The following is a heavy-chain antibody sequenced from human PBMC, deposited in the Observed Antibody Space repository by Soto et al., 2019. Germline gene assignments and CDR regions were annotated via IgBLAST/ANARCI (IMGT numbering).Heavy chain of an antibody. CDR3: ASSGLAYCGGDCYRPPSY. D-gene: IGHD2-21*02. Sequence: PSETLSLTCTVSCGSISSGCYCWSWIRQHPGKGLEWIGYIYYSGSTYYNPSLKSRVTISVDTSKNQFSLKLSSVTAADTAVYYCASSGLAYCGGDCYRPPSYWGQGTLVTVSS. V-gene: IGHV4-31*03. CDR1: CGSISSGCYC. CDR2: IYYSGST. J-gene: IGHJ4*02.